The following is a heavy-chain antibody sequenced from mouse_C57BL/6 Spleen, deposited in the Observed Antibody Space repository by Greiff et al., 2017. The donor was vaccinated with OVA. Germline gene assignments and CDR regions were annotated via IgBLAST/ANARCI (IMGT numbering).Heavy chain of an antibody. CDR3: ARGGRTTVVEVCFDD. J-gene: IGHJ2*01. Sequence: QVQLKQPGAELVKPGASVKLSCKASGYTFTGYWMNWVKQRPGRGLEWIGRIDPNSGGTKYNEKFKSKATLPVDKPSSTAYMQLSRLTSEDTAVYYGARGGRTTVVEVCFDDWGQGATLTVSS. CDR2: IDPNSGGT. V-gene: IGHV1-72*01. CDR1: GYTFTGYW. D-gene: IGHD1-1*01.